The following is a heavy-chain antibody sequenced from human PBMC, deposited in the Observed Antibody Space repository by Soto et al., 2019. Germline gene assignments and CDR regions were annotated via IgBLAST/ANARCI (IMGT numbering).Heavy chain of an antibody. CDR1: GFTFDDYA. J-gene: IGHJ4*02. CDR3: GKDKGTQIFGVALDY. D-gene: IGHD3-3*01. CDR2: ISWNSGSI. Sequence: GGSLRLSCAASGFTFDDYAMHWVRQAPGKGLEWVSGISWNSGSIGYADSVKGRFTISRDNAKNSLYLQMNSLRAEDTALYYCGKDKGTQIFGVALDYWGQGTLVTVSS. V-gene: IGHV3-9*01.